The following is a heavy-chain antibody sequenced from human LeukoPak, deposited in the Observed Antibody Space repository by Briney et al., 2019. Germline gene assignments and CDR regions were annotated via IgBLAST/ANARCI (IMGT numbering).Heavy chain of an antibody. D-gene: IGHD2-2*01. CDR3: ARAIVVEPAARRFDP. Sequence: PSENLSLTCTVSGGSISSYYWSWIRQPPGKGLEWIGNIYYSGSTNSNPSLNSGITITVATTRNEYSLKLSSVTAADTAVYYCARAIVVEPAARRFDPWGQGTLVTVSS. CDR1: GGSISSYY. J-gene: IGHJ5*02. V-gene: IGHV4-59*01. CDR2: IYYSGST.